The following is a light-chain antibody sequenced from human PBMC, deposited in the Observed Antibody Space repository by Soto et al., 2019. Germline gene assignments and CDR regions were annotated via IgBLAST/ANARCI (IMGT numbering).Light chain of an antibody. V-gene: IGKV1-5*03. CDR2: KAS. J-gene: IGKJ2*01. Sequence: DIQMTQSPSTLSASVGDRVTITCRVSQSISSWLAWYQQKPGKAPKLLIYKASSLESGVPSRFSDSGSGTEFTLTISSLQPDDFATYYCQQDNSYPYTFGQGTKLEIK. CDR1: QSISSW. CDR3: QQDNSYPYT.